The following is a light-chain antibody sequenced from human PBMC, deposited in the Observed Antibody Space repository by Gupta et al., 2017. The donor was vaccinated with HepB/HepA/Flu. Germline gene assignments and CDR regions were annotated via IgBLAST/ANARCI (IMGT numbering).Light chain of an antibody. J-gene: IGKJ3*01. V-gene: IGKV3-20*01. CDR3: QHKNSSPVT. CDR1: QSISSTY. CDR2: DAS. Sequence: EHVLTQSPGTLSLSPGERATLSCRASQSISSTYLAWYQQKPGQAPRLLIYDASSRATGIPDRFSGSGYGTEFTLTNNRREPEDFAVYYCQHKNSSPVTFGQGTXVDSK.